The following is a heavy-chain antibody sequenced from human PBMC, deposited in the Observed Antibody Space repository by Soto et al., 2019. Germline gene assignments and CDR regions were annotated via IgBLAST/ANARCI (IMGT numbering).Heavy chain of an antibody. J-gene: IGHJ6*02. CDR1: GYTFTSYG. V-gene: IGHV1-18*01. CDR2: IGAYNGNT. D-gene: IGHD3-16*01. Sequence: ASVKVSCKASGYTFTSYGISWVRQAPGQGLEWMGWIGAYNGNTNYAQKLQGRVTMTTDTSTSTAYMELRSLRSDDTAMYYCARQFRQGGYYYYGMDVWGQGTTVTVSS. CDR3: ARQFRQGGYYYYGMDV.